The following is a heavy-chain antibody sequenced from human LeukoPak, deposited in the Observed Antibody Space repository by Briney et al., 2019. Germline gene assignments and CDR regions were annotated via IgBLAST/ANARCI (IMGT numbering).Heavy chain of an antibody. CDR1: GFTISNYW. Sequence: PGRSLRLSCAASGFTISNYWLSWVRQAPGKGLEWVASIKQDGSEKYYVDSVKGRLTISRDNAKNSLYLQMNSLRVEDTAMYHCASKIFGEPNHWGQGTLVTVSS. D-gene: IGHD3-3*01. V-gene: IGHV3-7*03. CDR2: IKQDGSEK. J-gene: IGHJ4*02. CDR3: ASKIFGEPNH.